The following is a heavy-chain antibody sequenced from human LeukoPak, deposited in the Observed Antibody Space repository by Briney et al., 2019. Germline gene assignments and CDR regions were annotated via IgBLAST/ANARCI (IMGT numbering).Heavy chain of an antibody. CDR1: GASISTSTYY. V-gene: IGHV4-39*01. Sequence: LETLSLTCTVSGASISTSTYYWGWVRQPPGKGLEWIGNIYYSGTTYYNPSLKSRVTISEDTSRSRFSLMLSSVTAADTAIYFCARQVSDYYYHYMDVWGEGTTVIVSS. CDR2: IYYSGTT. CDR3: ARQVSDYYYHYMDV. J-gene: IGHJ6*03.